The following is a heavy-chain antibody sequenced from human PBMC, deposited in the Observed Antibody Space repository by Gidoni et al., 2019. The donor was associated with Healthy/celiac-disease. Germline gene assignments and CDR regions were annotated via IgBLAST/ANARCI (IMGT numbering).Heavy chain of an antibody. Sequence: QVQLVQSGAEVKKPGASVKVSCTASGYTFTNYGITWVRQAPGQGLEWMGWISAYNGNTDYAQKLQGRVTMTTDTSTSTAYMDLRSLRSDDTAVYYCARRRDSSGWYYFDYWGQGTLVTVSS. D-gene: IGHD6-19*01. CDR3: ARRRDSSGWYYFDY. V-gene: IGHV1-18*01. CDR2: ISAYNGNT. CDR1: GYTFTNYG. J-gene: IGHJ4*02.